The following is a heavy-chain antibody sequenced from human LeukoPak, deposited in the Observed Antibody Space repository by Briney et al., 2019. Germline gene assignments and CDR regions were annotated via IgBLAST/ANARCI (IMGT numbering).Heavy chain of an antibody. V-gene: IGHV4-34*01. Sequence: TSETLSLTCAVYGGSFSGYYWSWIRQPPGKGLEWIGEINHSGSTNYNPSLKSRVTISVDTSKNQFSLKLSSVTAADTAVYYCARGNPFGEDYGDCSHDAFDIWGQGTMVTVSS. CDR2: INHSGST. CDR1: GGSFSGYY. CDR3: ARGNPFGEDYGDCSHDAFDI. D-gene: IGHD4-17*01. J-gene: IGHJ3*02.